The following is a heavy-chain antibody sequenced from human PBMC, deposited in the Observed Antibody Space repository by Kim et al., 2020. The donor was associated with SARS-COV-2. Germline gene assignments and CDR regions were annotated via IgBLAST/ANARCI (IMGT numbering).Heavy chain of an antibody. CDR3: ARGFRRDIQLWLRGFDY. CDR2: INHSGST. V-gene: IGHV4-34*01. Sequence: SGTLSLTCAVYGGSFSGYYWSWIRQPPGKGLEWIGEINHSGSTNYNPSLKSRVTISVDTSKNQFSLKLSSVTAADTAVYYCARGFRRDIQLWLRGFDYWGQGTLVTVSS. D-gene: IGHD5-18*01. J-gene: IGHJ4*02. CDR1: GGSFSGYY.